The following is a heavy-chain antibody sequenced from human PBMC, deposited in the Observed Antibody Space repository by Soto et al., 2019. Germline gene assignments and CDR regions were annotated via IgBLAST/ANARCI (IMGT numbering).Heavy chain of an antibody. J-gene: IGHJ3*02. Sequence: QLQLQESGPGLVKPSETLSLTCTVSGGSISSSSYYWGWIRQPPGKGLEWIGSIYYSGSTYYNPSLKSRVTISVDTSKNQCSLKLSSVTAADTAVYYCARQWYCSGGSCYLSAFDIWGQGTMVTVSS. V-gene: IGHV4-39*01. D-gene: IGHD2-15*01. CDR2: IYYSGST. CDR1: GGSISSSSYY. CDR3: ARQWYCSGGSCYLSAFDI.